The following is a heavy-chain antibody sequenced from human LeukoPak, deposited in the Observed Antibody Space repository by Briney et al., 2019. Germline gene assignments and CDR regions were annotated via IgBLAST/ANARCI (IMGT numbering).Heavy chain of an antibody. CDR1: GFTFSGYW. Sequence: PGGSLRLSCAASGFTFSGYWMYWVRQAPGKGLVWVSLINSDGSSTNYADSVKGRFTISRDNAKNTLYLQVNSLRADDTAVYYCARHLGTYSHHWGQGALVTVSS. CDR2: INSDGSST. V-gene: IGHV3-74*01. CDR3: ARHLGTYSHH. D-gene: IGHD7-27*01. J-gene: IGHJ5*02.